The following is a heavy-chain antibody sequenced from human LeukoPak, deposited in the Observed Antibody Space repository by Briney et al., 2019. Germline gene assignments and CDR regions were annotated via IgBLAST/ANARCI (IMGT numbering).Heavy chain of an antibody. J-gene: IGHJ4*02. CDR1: GFTFTIYW. V-gene: IGHV3-7*03. CDR2: IDQDGREE. CDR3: ARQFYTNDY. Sequence: GGSLRLSCAASGFTFTIYWMSWVRQAPGKGLEWVANIDQDGREESFVDSVKGRFTISRDNSKNTLYLQMNSLRAEDTAVYYCARQFYTNDYWGQGTLVTVSS. D-gene: IGHD2/OR15-2a*01.